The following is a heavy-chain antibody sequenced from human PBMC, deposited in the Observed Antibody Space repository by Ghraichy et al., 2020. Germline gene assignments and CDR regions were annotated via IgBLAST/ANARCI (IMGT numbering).Heavy chain of an antibody. J-gene: IGHJ6*02. Sequence: GESLNISCEVSGFTFSTSAMHWVRQAPGKGLDWVAFIRHDGSDEFYADSVKGRFSISRDNAKNTLYLQMHSLRPEDSAVYYCVKDKYCSISTCDEYYYYYGLDVWGQGTTVAVSS. CDR1: GFTFSTSA. V-gene: IGHV3-30*02. CDR3: VKDKYCSISTCDEYYYYYGLDV. CDR2: IRHDGSDE. D-gene: IGHD2-2*01.